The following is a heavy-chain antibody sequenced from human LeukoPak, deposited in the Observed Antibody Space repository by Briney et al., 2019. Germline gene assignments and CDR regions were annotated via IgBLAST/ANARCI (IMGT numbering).Heavy chain of an antibody. J-gene: IGHJ4*02. V-gene: IGHV1-18*01. CDR1: GYTFSNYG. CDR2: ISTYNGDT. D-gene: IGHD3-16*01. CDR3: ARGTVMLSFDY. Sequence: GASVKVSCKASGYTFSNYGLSWVRQAPGRGLEWMGWISTYNGDTNYAQNLQGRVTMTTDTSTSTAYMELRSLTSDDTAVYFCARGTVMLSFDYWGQGTLVTVSS.